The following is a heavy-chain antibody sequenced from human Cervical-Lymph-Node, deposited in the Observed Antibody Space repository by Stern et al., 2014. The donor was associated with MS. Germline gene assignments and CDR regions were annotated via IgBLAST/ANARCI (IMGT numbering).Heavy chain of an antibody. Sequence: VQLVESGAEVKKPGASVKVSCKASGYTFTSYYMHWVRQAPGQGLEWIGIINPSGGSTSYAQKFQGRVTMTRDTSTSTVYMELSSLRSEDTAVYYCARSDTAMVYFDYWGQGTLVTVSS. CDR3: ARSDTAMVYFDY. CDR2: INPSGGST. V-gene: IGHV1-46*01. J-gene: IGHJ4*02. CDR1: GYTFTSYY. D-gene: IGHD5-18*01.